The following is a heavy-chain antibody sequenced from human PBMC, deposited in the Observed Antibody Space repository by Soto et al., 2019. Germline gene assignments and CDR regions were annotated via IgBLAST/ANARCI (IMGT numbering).Heavy chain of an antibody. Sequence: GGSLRLSCAAPGFTFSSYAMSWVRQAPGKGLEWVASISPSGSYMYYGDSLKGRFTVSRDNAKNSLYLQMDSLRADDTAIYYCARFGLVTFDCWGQGTLVTVSS. CDR2: ISPSGSYM. D-gene: IGHD3-3*01. CDR3: ARFGLVTFDC. V-gene: IGHV3-21*01. J-gene: IGHJ4*02. CDR1: GFTFSSYA.